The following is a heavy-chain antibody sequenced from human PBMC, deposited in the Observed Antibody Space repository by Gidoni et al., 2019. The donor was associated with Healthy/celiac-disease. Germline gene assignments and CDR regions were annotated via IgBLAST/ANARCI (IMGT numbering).Heavy chain of an antibody. CDR2: ISSNGGST. J-gene: IGHJ6*02. Sequence: EVQLVESGGGLVQPGGSLRLSCAASRFTFSIYAMHWVRQAPGKGLEYVSAISSNGGSTYYANSVKGRFTISRDNSKNTLYRQMGSLRAEDMAVYYCARVPPSTVTTSNYGMDVWGQGTTVTVSS. CDR1: RFTFSIYA. CDR3: ARVPPSTVTTSNYGMDV. D-gene: IGHD4-4*01. V-gene: IGHV3-64*01.